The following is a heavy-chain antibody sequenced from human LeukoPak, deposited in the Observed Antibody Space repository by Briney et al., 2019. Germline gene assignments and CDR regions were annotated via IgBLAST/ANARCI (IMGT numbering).Heavy chain of an antibody. V-gene: IGHV3-48*01. Sequence: HSGGSLRLSCAASGFTFSSYSMNWVRQAPGKGLEWVSYISSSSSTIYYADSVKGRFTISRDNAKNSLYLQMNGLRAEDTAVYYCARDEAYWGQGTLVTVSS. CDR3: ARDEAY. CDR1: GFTFSSYS. CDR2: ISSSSSTI. J-gene: IGHJ4*02.